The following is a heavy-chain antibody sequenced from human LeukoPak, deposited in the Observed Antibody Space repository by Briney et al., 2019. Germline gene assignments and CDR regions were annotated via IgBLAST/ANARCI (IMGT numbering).Heavy chain of an antibody. Sequence: ASVKVSCKASGYTLTSYFIHWVRQAPGQGLEWMGGIIPIFGTANYAQKFQGRVTITADESTSTAYMELSSLRSEDTAVYYCARGEMATRQDEGGFDYWGQGTLVTVSS. D-gene: IGHD5-24*01. CDR3: ARGEMATRQDEGGFDY. CDR2: IIPIFGTA. J-gene: IGHJ4*02. V-gene: IGHV1-69*13. CDR1: GYTLTSYF.